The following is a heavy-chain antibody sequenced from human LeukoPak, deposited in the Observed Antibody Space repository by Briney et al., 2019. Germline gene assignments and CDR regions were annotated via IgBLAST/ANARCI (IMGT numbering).Heavy chain of an antibody. Sequence: SETLSLTCAVYGESLNSYYWSWIRQPPGRGLEWIGEIYESGSTEYNPSLKSRVTISMVPSKQQFSLSLTSVTAADTAVYYCARGAWATRLGSWGLGTPVIVSS. CDR3: ARGAWATRLGS. D-gene: IGHD2-15*01. V-gene: IGHV4-34*01. J-gene: IGHJ4*02. CDR1: GESLNSYY. CDR2: IYESGST.